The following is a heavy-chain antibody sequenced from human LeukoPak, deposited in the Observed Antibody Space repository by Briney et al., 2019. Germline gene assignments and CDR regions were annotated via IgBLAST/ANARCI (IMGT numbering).Heavy chain of an antibody. D-gene: IGHD5-24*01. CDR2: IYYSGST. J-gene: IGHJ4*02. CDR1: GGSISSSSYY. Sequence: SETLSLTCTVSGGSISSSSYYWGWIRQPPGKGLEWIGSIYYSGSTYYNPSLKSRVTVSVDTSKNQFSLKLSSVTAADTAVYYCAREQTRWLQFDYWGQGTLVTVSS. CDR3: AREQTRWLQFDY. V-gene: IGHV4-39*07.